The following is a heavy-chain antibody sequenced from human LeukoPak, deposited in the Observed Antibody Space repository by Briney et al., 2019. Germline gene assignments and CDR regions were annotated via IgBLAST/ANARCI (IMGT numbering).Heavy chain of an antibody. Sequence: ESGPTLVKPTQTLTLTCTFSGFSLSTSGVGVGWIRQPPGKALEWLALIYWDDDKRYSPSLKSRLTITKDTSKNQVVLTMTNMDPVDTATYYCAHRSFRLLWFGGLLYYFDYWGQGTLVTVSS. V-gene: IGHV2-5*02. CDR2: IYWDDDK. CDR1: GFSLSTSGVG. CDR3: AHRSFRLLWFGGLLYYFDY. J-gene: IGHJ4*02. D-gene: IGHD3-10*01.